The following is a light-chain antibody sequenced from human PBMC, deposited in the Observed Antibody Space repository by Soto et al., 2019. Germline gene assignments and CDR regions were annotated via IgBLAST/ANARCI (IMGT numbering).Light chain of an antibody. CDR2: DAS. V-gene: IGKV3-11*01. CDR1: QSVSSY. CDR3: QQRSNWLIT. J-gene: IGKJ3*01. Sequence: EIVLTQSPATLSLFPGARATLSCRASQSVSSYLAWYQQKPGQAPRLLIYDASNSATGIPARFSGSGSGTDFTLTISSLEPEDFAVYYCQQRSNWLITFGPGTKVDIK.